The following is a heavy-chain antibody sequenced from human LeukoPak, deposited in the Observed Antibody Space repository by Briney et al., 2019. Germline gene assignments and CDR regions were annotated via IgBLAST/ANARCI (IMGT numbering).Heavy chain of an antibody. CDR3: ARRIIGYYIDY. J-gene: IGHJ4*02. CDR1: GYTFTNYW. CDR2: IWPSDSDT. V-gene: IGHV5-51*01. Sequence: GESLKISCKGSGYTFTNYWIGWVRQMPGKGLEWMGIIWPSDSDTRYSPSFQGQVTISADKSISTAYLQWSSLKASDTAIYFCARRIIGYYIDYGGQGTLVSVSS. D-gene: IGHD3-16*01.